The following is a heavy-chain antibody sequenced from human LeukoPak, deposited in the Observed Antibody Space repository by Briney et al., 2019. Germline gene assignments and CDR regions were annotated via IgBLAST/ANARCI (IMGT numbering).Heavy chain of an antibody. J-gene: IGHJ6*04. CDR1: GGSFSGYY. CDR2: IYYSGST. D-gene: IGHD3-3*01. Sequence: SETLSLTCAVYGGSFSGYYWSWIRQPPGKGLEWIGYIYYSGSTNYNPSLKSRVTISVDTSKNQFSLKLSSVTAADTAVYYCARDRARLRFLIDVWGKGTTVTVSS. V-gene: IGHV4-59*01. CDR3: ARDRARLRFLIDV.